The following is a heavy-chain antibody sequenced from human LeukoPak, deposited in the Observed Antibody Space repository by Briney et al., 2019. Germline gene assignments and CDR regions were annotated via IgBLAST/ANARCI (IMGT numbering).Heavy chain of an antibody. CDR2: IIPIFGTA. CDR1: GGTFSSYA. CDR3: ARSSDEAYYSYMDV. D-gene: IGHD2-2*01. J-gene: IGHJ6*03. Sequence: GASVTVSCKASGGTFSSYAISWVRQAPGQGLEWMGGIIPIFGTANYAQKFQGRVTITTDESTSTAYMELSSLRSEDTAVYYCARSSDEAYYSYMDVWGKGTSVTVS. V-gene: IGHV1-69*05.